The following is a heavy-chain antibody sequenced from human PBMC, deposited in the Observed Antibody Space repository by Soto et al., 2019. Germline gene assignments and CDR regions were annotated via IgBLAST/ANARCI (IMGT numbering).Heavy chain of an antibody. CDR1: GDSVSSNSAA. CDR2: TYYRSRWYN. D-gene: IGHD1-7*01. CDR3: AGSTAHQRDYLDF. Sequence: SQTLSLTCAISGDSVSSNSAAWNWIRQSPSRGLEWLGRTYYRSRWYNDYAVSVKSRITVNPDTSKNQFSLHLNSVTPEDTAVYYFAGSTAHQRDYLDFWDRGSTVTVSS. J-gene: IGHJ6*03. V-gene: IGHV6-1*01.